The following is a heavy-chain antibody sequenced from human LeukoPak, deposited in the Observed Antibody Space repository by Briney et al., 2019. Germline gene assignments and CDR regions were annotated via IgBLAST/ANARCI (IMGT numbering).Heavy chain of an antibody. CDR3: AKRYTSSWFFDY. J-gene: IGHJ4*02. V-gene: IGHV3-23*01. CDR2: ISGGGGST. Sequence: GGSLRLSCAASGFTFSSYAMSWVRQAPGKGLEWVSAISGGGGSTYYADSVKGRFTISRDNSKITPYLQMNSLRAEDTAVYYCAKRYTSSWFFDYWGQGTLVTVSS. CDR1: GFTFSSYA. D-gene: IGHD6-13*01.